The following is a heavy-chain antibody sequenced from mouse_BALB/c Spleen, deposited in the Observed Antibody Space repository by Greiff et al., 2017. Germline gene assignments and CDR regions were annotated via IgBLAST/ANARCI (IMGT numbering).Heavy chain of an antibody. V-gene: IGHV1S135*01. Sequence: VQLQQSGPELMKPGASVKISCKASGYSFTSYYMHWVKQSHGKSLEWIGYIDPFNGGTSYNQKFKGKATLTVDKSSSTAYMHLSSLTSEDSAVYYCARSGLRGENYAMDYWGQGTSVTVSS. CDR3: ARSGLRGENYAMDY. CDR1: GYSFTSYY. J-gene: IGHJ4*01. CDR2: IDPFNGGT. D-gene: IGHD1-1*01.